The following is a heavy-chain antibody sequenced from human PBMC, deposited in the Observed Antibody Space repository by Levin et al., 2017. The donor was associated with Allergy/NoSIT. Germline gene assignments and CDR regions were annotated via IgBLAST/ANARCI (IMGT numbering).Heavy chain of an antibody. CDR1: GGSISSYY. CDR2: IYYSGST. CDR3: ASGPPYQPLPLRG. J-gene: IGHJ4*02. Sequence: SETLSLTCTVSGGSISSYYWSWIRQPPGKGLEWIGYIYYSGSTNYNPSLKSRVTISVDTSKNQFSLKLSSVTAADTAVYYCASGPPYQPLPLRGWGQGTLVTVSS. D-gene: IGHD2-2*01. V-gene: IGHV4-59*01.